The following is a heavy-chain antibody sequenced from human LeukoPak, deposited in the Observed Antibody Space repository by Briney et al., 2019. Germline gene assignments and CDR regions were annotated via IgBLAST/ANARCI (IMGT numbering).Heavy chain of an antibody. V-gene: IGHV3-23*01. CDR1: GFTFSSYA. J-gene: IGHJ4*02. CDR3: ARDRWEPVVVVPAAIAF. Sequence: PGGSLRLCCAASGFTFSSYAMSWVRQAPGKGLEWVSAISGSGDSTFYADSVKGRFTISRDNSKNSLYLQMNSLRAEDTAVYYCARDRWEPVVVVPAAIAFWGQGTLVTVSS. D-gene: IGHD2-2*01. CDR2: ISGSGDST.